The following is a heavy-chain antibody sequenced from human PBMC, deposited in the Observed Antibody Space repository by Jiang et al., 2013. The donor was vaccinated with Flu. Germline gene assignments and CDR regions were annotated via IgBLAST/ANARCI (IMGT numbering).Heavy chain of an antibody. D-gene: IGHD6-19*01. J-gene: IGHJ5*02. CDR1: GGSFSGYY. CDR2: INHSGST. V-gene: IGHV4-34*01. CDR3: ARGLGVAGTGWFDP. Sequence: LLKPSETLSLTCAVYGGSFSGYYWSWIRQPPGKGLEWIGEINHSGSTNYNPSLKSRVTISVDTSKNQFSLKLSSVTAADTAVYYCARGLGVAGTGWFDPWGQGTLVTVSS.